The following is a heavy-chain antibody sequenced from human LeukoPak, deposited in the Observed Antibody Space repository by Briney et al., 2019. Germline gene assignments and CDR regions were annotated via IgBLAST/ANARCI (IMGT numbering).Heavy chain of an antibody. D-gene: IGHD4-17*01. CDR2: ISGSGGST. V-gene: IGHV3-23*01. CDR3: AKDLRTTSGLGFFDY. Sequence: GGSLRLSCAASGFTLSSYAMSWVRQAPGKGLEWVSAISGSGGSTYYTDSVKGRFTISRDNSKNTLYLQMNSLRAEDTAMYYCAKDLRTTSGLGFFDYWGQGTLVTVSS. J-gene: IGHJ4*02. CDR1: GFTLSSYA.